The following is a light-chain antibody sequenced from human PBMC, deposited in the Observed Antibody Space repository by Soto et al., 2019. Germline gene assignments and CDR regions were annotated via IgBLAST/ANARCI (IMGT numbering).Light chain of an antibody. V-gene: IGKV3-15*01. CDR2: GAS. CDR3: QPYNNWPLT. J-gene: IGKJ4*01. CDR1: QSVSSD. Sequence: EIVMTQSPATLSVSPGERATLSCRASQSVSSDLAWYQQKPGQAPRLLIYGASTRATGIPARFSGSGSGTEFTLTISSLQSEVFIVYYCQPYNNWPLTFGGGTKVEIK.